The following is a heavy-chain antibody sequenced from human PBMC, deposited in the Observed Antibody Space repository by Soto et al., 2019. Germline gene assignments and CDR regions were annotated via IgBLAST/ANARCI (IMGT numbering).Heavy chain of an antibody. CDR2: IKQDGSEK. CDR1: GFSFNNYY. V-gene: IGHV3-7*03. D-gene: IGHD3-9*01. CDR3: ARESYEIVTGLNWFDP. Sequence: GESLRLSCTASGFSFNNYYMTWVRQASGKGLEWVANIKQDGSEKYYVDSVKGRFTISRDNAKNSMYLQMNSRGAEDTAVDYCARESYEIVTGLNWFDPWGQGTLVTVSS. J-gene: IGHJ5*02.